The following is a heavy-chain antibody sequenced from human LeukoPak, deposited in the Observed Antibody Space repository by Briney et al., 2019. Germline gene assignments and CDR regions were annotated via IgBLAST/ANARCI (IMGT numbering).Heavy chain of an antibody. J-gene: IGHJ6*02. CDR2: INHSGST. D-gene: IGHD4-17*01. CDR1: GGSFSGYY. Sequence: PSETLSLTCAVYGGSFSGYYGSWIRQPPGKGLELIGEINHSGSTNYNPSLKSRVTISVDTSKNQFSLKLSSVTAADTAVYYCATTVTTLYGMDVWGQGTTVTVSS. CDR3: ATTVTTLYGMDV. V-gene: IGHV4-34*01.